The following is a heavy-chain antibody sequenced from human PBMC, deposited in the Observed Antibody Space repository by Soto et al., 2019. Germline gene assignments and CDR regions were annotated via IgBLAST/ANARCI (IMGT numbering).Heavy chain of an antibody. CDR1: GYNFATYW. CDR3: ARRGYSYGLDV. D-gene: IGHD5-18*01. V-gene: IGHV5-51*01. Sequence: GESLKISCKGSGYNFATYWIAWVRQLPGKGPEWMGIIYPGDSDTSYSPSFQGQVTISVDKSISTAYLQWNSLKASDTAVYYCARRGYSYGLDVWGQGAKVTVSS. CDR2: IYPGDSDT. J-gene: IGHJ6*02.